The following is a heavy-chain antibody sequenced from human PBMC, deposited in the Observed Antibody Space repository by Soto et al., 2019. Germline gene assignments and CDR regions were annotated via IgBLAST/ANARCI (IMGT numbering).Heavy chain of an antibody. CDR1: GFTFSSYS. CDR3: ARDAGSWFGELRLAGY. V-gene: IGHV3-21*01. D-gene: IGHD3-10*01. J-gene: IGHJ4*02. CDR2: ISSSSSYI. Sequence: SLRLSCAAAGFTFSSYSLNWVRQAPGQGLEWVSSISSSSSYIYYADSVKGRFTISRDNAKNSLYLQMNSLRAEDTAVYYCARDAGSWFGELRLAGYWGQGTLVTVSS.